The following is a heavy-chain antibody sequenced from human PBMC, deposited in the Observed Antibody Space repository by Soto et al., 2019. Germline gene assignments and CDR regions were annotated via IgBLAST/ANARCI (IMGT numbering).Heavy chain of an antibody. CDR2: ISSSSSYI. Sequence: GGSLRLSCAASGFTFSSYSMNWVRQAPGKGLEWVSSISSSSSYIYYADSVKGRFTIYRDNAKNSLYLQMNSLRAEDTAVYYCARDFYYGDYYYYYYMDVWGKGTTVTVSS. J-gene: IGHJ6*03. CDR1: GFTFSSYS. V-gene: IGHV3-21*01. D-gene: IGHD4-17*01. CDR3: ARDFYYGDYYYYYYMDV.